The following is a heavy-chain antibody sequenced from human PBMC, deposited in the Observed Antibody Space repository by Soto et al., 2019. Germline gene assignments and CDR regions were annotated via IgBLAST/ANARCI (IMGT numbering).Heavy chain of an antibody. J-gene: IGHJ3*02. CDR1: GFTFDDYA. CDR2: ISWNSGSI. Sequence: GGSLRLSCAASGFTFDDYAMHWVRQAPGKGLEWVSGISWNSGSIGYADSVKGRFTISRDNAKNSLYLQMNSLRAEDTALYYCAVLEGDGIVVVVAATRNAFDIWGQGTMVTVSS. CDR3: AVLEGDGIVVVVAATRNAFDI. D-gene: IGHD2-15*01. V-gene: IGHV3-9*01.